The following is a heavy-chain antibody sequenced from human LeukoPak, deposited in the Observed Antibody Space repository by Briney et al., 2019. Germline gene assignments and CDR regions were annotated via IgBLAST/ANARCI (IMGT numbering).Heavy chain of an antibody. CDR1: GFTFYDSA. D-gene: IGHD3-16*01. V-gene: IGHV3-73*01. J-gene: IGHJ4*02. CDR2: IKSKLFNSET. CDR3: FRYEETSGRFGDS. Sequence: GGSLTLSCAASGFTFYDSAIHWVRQAPGKGLEGLGRIKSKLFNSETAYVESVKGRFTIYKDDSKNMAFLAMNNLKTDDTALYYCFRYEETSGRFGDSWGQGALVTVSS.